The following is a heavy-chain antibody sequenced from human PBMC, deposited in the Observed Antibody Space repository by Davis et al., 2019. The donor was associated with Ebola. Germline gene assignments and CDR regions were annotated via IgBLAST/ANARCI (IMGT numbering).Heavy chain of an antibody. CDR1: GGSISSTDNY. Sequence: SETLSLTCSVSGGSISSTDNYWGWIRQSPGKGLEWIGSMYYSGSTHYNPSLRSRVTISIDTSKNQCSLKLSAATAADTDVYHCARFRGCRGGNCYSDYWGQGTLVTVSS. CDR2: MYYSGST. CDR3: ARFRGCRGGNCYSDY. V-gene: IGHV4-39*01. D-gene: IGHD2-15*01. J-gene: IGHJ4*02.